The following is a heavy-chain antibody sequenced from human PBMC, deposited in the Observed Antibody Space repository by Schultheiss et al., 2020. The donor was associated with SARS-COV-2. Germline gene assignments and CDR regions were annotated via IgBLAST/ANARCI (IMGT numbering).Heavy chain of an antibody. CDR3: ASRAIAVAGLDY. CDR2: INPNSGGT. J-gene: IGHJ4*02. CDR1: GYTFTSYA. D-gene: IGHD6-19*01. Sequence: ASVKVSCKASGYTFTSYAMHWVRQAPGQRLEWMGWINPNSGGTNYAQKFQGRVTMTRDTSISTAYMELSRLRSDDTAVYYCASRAIAVAGLDYWGQGTLVTVSS. V-gene: IGHV1-2*02.